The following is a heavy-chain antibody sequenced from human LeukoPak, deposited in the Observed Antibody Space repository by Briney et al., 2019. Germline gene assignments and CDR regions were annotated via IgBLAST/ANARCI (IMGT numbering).Heavy chain of an antibody. CDR3: ARDGHIVVVTAYYYGMDV. CDR2: INPSGGST. V-gene: IGHV1-46*01. D-gene: IGHD2-21*02. Sequence: VASVKVSCKASGYTFTSYYMHWVRQAPGQGLEWMGIINPSGGSTSYAQKFQGRVTMTRDTSTSTVYMELSSLRSEDTAVYYCARDGHIVVVTAYYYGMDVWGQGTTVTVSS. CDR1: GYTFTSYY. J-gene: IGHJ6*02.